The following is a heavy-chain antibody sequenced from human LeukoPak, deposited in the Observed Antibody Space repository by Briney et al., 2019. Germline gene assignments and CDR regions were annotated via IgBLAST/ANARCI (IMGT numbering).Heavy chain of an antibody. CDR1: GITLSNYG. V-gene: IGHV3-66*01. Sequence: GGSLRLSCVVSGITLSNYGMSWVRQAPGKGLEWVSVIYSGGSTYYADSVKGRFTISRDNSKNTLYLQMNSLRAEDTAVYYCARAVSTVTTWDYWGQGTLVTVSS. J-gene: IGHJ4*02. D-gene: IGHD4-11*01. CDR3: ARAVSTVTTWDY. CDR2: IYSGGST.